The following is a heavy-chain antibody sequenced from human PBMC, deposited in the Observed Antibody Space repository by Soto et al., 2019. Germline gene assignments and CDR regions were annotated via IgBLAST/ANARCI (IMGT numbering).Heavy chain of an antibody. J-gene: IGHJ6*02. V-gene: IGHV2-70*13. D-gene: IGHD6-19*01. CDR1: GFSLTTHGVC. Sequence: SGPTLVNPTQTLTLTCTFSGFSLTTHGVCVSWIRQPPGRALEWLALIDWDDGQYYNTSLKTRLSISKDTSKNQVVLTLTHMDPEDTATYFCARTRMSERVHPQFNSGTDGWGPGTSFTVSS. CDR3: ARTRMSERVHPQFNSGTDG. CDR2: IDWDDGQ.